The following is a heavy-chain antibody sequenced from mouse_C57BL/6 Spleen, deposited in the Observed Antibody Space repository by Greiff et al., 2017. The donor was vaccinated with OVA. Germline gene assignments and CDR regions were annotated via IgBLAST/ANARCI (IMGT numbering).Heavy chain of an antibody. CDR2: IDPETGGT. Sequence: QVQLKESGAELVRPGASVTLSCKASGYTFTDYEMHWVKQTPVHGLEWIGAIDPETGGTAYNQKFKGKAILTADKSSSTAYMELRSLTSEDSAVYYCTRGPPDYGSSYDAMDYWGQGTSVTVSS. V-gene: IGHV1-15*01. D-gene: IGHD1-1*01. CDR1: GYTFTDYE. CDR3: TRGPPDYGSSYDAMDY. J-gene: IGHJ4*01.